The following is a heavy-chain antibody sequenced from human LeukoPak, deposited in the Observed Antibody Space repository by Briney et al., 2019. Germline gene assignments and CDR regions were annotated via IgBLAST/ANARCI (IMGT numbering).Heavy chain of an antibody. D-gene: IGHD6-13*01. J-gene: IGHJ4*02. CDR2: ISSSSSI. CDR1: GFTVGSNY. CDR3: ARSGYGSRWYFFDH. V-gene: IGHV3-69-1*01. Sequence: GGSLRLSCAASGFTVGSNYMSWVRQAPGKALEWVSHISSSSSIYYADSVKGRFSISRDNAKNSLYLQMNSLRDEDTAVYYCARSGYGSRWYFFDHWGQGTLVTVSS.